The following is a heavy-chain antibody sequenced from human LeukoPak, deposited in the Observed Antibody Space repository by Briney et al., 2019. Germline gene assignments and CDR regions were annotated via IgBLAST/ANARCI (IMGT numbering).Heavy chain of an antibody. CDR3: ARGTVYNWFDP. D-gene: IGHD4-11*01. CDR2: IYYSGST. J-gene: IGHJ5*02. V-gene: IGHV4-39*07. Sequence: SETLSLTCTVSGGSISSSSYYWGWIRQPPGKGLEWIGSIYYSGSTYYNPSLKSRVTISVDTSKNQFSLKLSSVTAADTAVYYCARGTVYNWFDPCGQGTLVTVSS. CDR1: GGSISSSSYY.